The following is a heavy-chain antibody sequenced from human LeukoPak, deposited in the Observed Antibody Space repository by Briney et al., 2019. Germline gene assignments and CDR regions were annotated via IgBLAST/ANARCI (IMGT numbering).Heavy chain of an antibody. Sequence: SETLSLTCTVSGGSISSSSYYWGWIRQPPGKGLEWIGSIYHSGSTYYNPSLKSRVTISVDTSKNQFSLKLSSVTAADTAVYYCATRYPYYYDSSGPLGNAFDIWGQGTMVTVSS. J-gene: IGHJ3*02. CDR2: IYHSGST. CDR1: GGSISSSSYY. CDR3: ATRYPYYYDSSGPLGNAFDI. V-gene: IGHV4-39*07. D-gene: IGHD3-22*01.